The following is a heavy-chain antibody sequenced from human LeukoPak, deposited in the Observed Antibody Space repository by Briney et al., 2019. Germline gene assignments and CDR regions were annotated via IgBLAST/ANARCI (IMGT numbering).Heavy chain of an antibody. CDR1: GDIVSSNSAA. D-gene: IGHD2-15*01. CDR3: AREGMVGYCSGGSCYLDIYGMDV. V-gene: IGHV6-1*01. J-gene: IGHJ6*02. CDR2: TYYRSKWYN. Sequence: SQTLSLTCAISGDIVSSNSAAWNWIRQSPSRGLEWLGRTYYRSKWYNDYAVSVKSRITINPDTSKNQFSLQLNSVTPEDTAVYYCAREGMVGYCSGGSCYLDIYGMDVWGQGTTVTVSS.